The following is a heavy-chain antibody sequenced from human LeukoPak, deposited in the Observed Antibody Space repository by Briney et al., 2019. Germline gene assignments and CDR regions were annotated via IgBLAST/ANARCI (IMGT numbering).Heavy chain of an antibody. CDR3: AKDAQRGFDYSNSLEH. CDR2: LWSDATNR. V-gene: IGHV3-33*06. CDR1: GFTFSHFG. D-gene: IGHD4-11*01. J-gene: IGHJ4*02. Sequence: GGSLRLSCETSGFTFSHFGMKCVRQAQGTGWEWVTGLWSDATNRYYADSVKGRFTISRDNFKNTVSLQMDSLRVDDSAVYYCAKDAQRGFDYSNSLEHWGQGALVTVSS.